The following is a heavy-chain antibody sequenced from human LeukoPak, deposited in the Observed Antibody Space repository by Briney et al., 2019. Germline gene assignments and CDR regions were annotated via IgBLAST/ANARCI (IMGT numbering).Heavy chain of an antibody. CDR3: ARSLTRVTIFGVARYGLDV. J-gene: IGHJ6*02. V-gene: IGHV1-8*01. Sequence: ASVKVSCKASGYTFTSYDINWVRQATGQGLEWMGWMNPNRGDTGFAQKFQGRVTMTRNTSISTAYMELSSLRSEDTAVYYCARSLTRVTIFGVARYGLDVWGQGTTVTVSS. CDR2: MNPNRGDT. CDR1: GYTFTSYD. D-gene: IGHD3-3*01.